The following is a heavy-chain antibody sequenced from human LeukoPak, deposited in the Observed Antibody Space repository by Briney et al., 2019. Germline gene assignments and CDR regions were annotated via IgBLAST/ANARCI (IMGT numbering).Heavy chain of an antibody. Sequence: SETLSLTCIVSGGSISSSSYYWGWIRQPPGKGLEWIGSIYYSGYTYYNPSLKSRVTISVDTSKNQFSLKLSSVIAADTAVYYCAREINSGNYYDYWGQGTLVTVSS. CDR1: GGSISSSSYY. V-gene: IGHV4-39*07. D-gene: IGHD1-26*01. CDR3: AREINSGNYYDY. CDR2: IYYSGYT. J-gene: IGHJ4*02.